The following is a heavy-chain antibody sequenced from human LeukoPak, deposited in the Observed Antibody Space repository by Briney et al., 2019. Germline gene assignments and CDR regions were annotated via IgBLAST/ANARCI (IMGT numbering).Heavy chain of an antibody. CDR2: ISGSGGST. J-gene: IGHJ4*02. V-gene: IGHV3-23*01. Sequence: GGSLRLSCAASGFTFSSYAMSWVRQAPGKGREWVSAISGSGGSTYYADSVKGRFTISRDSSKNTLYLQMNSLRAEDTAVYYCAKGRELRSYFDYWGQGTLVTVSS. CDR3: AKGRELRSYFDY. CDR1: GFTFSSYA. D-gene: IGHD1-7*01.